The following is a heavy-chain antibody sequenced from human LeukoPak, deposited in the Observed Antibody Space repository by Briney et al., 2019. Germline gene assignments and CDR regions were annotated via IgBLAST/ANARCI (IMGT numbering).Heavy chain of an antibody. CDR2: IKQDGREK. D-gene: IGHD3-10*01. CDR3: ATDQPPTTVRDIRTFDI. Sequence: GGSLRLSCAASGYTFRSYWVNWVREAPGEGVEGVANIKQDGREKYYVDSVKGRFTISRDNAKNSLFLQMNSLRAEDTAVYYCATDQPPTTVRDIRTFDIWGQGTMVTVSS. CDR1: GYTFRSYW. V-gene: IGHV3-7*01. J-gene: IGHJ3*02.